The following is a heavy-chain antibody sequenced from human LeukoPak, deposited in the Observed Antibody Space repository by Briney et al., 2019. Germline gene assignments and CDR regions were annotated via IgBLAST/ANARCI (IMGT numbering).Heavy chain of an antibody. CDR1: GYTFTSYY. D-gene: IGHD3-22*01. Sequence: ASGKLSCKASGYTFTSYYINRVRQATGQGLEWMGWLNPNSGNTGYAQKFQGRVTITRHTSINTAYMELSSLRSEDTAVYYCARGSEPHYYDSSTLDFWGQGTLVTVSS. V-gene: IGHV1-8*03. J-gene: IGHJ4*02. CDR2: LNPNSGNT. CDR3: ARGSEPHYYDSSTLDF.